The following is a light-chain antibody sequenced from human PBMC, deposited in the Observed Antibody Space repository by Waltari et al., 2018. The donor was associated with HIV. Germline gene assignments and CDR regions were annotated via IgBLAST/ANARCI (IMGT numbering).Light chain of an antibody. J-gene: IGLJ1*01. CDR1: SSNIGSNY. CDR2: RNN. Sequence: QSVLTQPPSASGTPGQRVTISCSGSSSNIGSNYVYWYQQLPGTAPKLLIYRNNQRPSGFPDRFSGSKSGTSASLAISGLRSEDEADYYCAAWVDSLRGFYVFGTGTKVTVL. CDR3: AAWVDSLRGFYV. V-gene: IGLV1-47*01.